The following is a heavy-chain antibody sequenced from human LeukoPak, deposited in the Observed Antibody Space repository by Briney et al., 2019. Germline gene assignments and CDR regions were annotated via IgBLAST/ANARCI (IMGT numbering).Heavy chain of an antibody. CDR3: ATVAERYGLDY. CDR1: GFTVSSNY. CDR2: IYSGGST. J-gene: IGHJ4*02. D-gene: IGHD4-17*01. V-gene: IGHV3-53*01. Sequence: GGSLRLSCAASGFTVSSNYMSWVRQAPGKGLEWVSVIYSGGSTYYADSVKGRFTISRDNSKNTLYLQMNSLRAEDTAVYYCATVAERYGLDYWGQGTLVTVSS.